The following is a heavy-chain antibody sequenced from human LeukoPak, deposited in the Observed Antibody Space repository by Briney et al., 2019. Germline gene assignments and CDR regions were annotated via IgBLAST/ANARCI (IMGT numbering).Heavy chain of an antibody. Sequence: HPGGSLRLSCAASGFTVSSNYMSWVRQAPGKGLEWVSVIYSGGSTYYADSVKGRFTISRDNAKNSLYLQMNSLRAEDTAVYYCARVIAVAGIDYWGQGTLVTVSS. CDR3: ARVIAVAGIDY. J-gene: IGHJ4*02. D-gene: IGHD6-19*01. CDR2: IYSGGST. CDR1: GFTVSSNY. V-gene: IGHV3-66*01.